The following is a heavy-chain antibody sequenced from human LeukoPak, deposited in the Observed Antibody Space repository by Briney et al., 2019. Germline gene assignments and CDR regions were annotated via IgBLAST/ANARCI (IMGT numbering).Heavy chain of an antibody. V-gene: IGHV1-18*01. Sequence: ASVKVSCKASGYTFTSYGISWVRQAPGQGLEWMGWISAYNGNTNYAPKFQGRVTMTTDTSTTTAYMDLRSLRSDDTAVYYCARCHSGSYIYYYYAMDVWGQGPTVTVSS. CDR2: ISAYNGNT. D-gene: IGHD1-26*01. J-gene: IGHJ6*02. CDR1: GYTFTSYG. CDR3: ARCHSGSYIYYYYAMDV.